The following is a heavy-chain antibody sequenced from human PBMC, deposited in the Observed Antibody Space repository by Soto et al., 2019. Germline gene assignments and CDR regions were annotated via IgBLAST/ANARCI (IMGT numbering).Heavy chain of an antibody. Sequence: SETLSLTCTVSGGSVSSGSYYWSWIRQPPGKGLEWIGYIYYSGSTNYNPSLKSRVTISVDTSKNQFSLKLSSVTAADTAVYYCARDRPFWSGFQPEFDPWGQGTLVTVS. CDR3: ARDRPFWSGFQPEFDP. J-gene: IGHJ5*02. D-gene: IGHD3-3*01. CDR1: GGSVSSGSYY. V-gene: IGHV4-61*01. CDR2: IYYSGST.